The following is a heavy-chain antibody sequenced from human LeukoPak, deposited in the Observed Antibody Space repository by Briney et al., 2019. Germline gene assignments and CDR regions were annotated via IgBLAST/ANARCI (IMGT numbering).Heavy chain of an antibody. CDR3: ARDPPPDDTSGYLDY. V-gene: IGHV3-7*04. D-gene: IGHD3-22*01. Sequence: GGSLRLSCSASGFSFSDCWMTWVRQAPGKGLEWVANIKQDGSRIHYVDSVKGRFTISRDNAKNSLYLQMNSLRAVDTAVYYCARDPPPDDTSGYLDYWGQGALVTVSS. CDR2: IKQDGSRI. J-gene: IGHJ4*02. CDR1: GFSFSDCW.